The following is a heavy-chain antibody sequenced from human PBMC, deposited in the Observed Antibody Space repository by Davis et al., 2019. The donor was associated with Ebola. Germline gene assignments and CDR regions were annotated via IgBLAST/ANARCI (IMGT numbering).Heavy chain of an antibody. CDR3: ARVWDSGYDSSYFDY. D-gene: IGHD5-12*01. J-gene: IGHJ4*02. V-gene: IGHV1-69*13. Sequence: AASVKVSCKASGGTFSSYAISWVRQAPGQGLEWMGGIIPIFGTANYAQKFQGRVTITADESTSTAYMELSSLRSEDTAVYYCARVWDSGYDSSYFDYWGQGTLVTVSS. CDR1: GGTFSSYA. CDR2: IIPIFGTA.